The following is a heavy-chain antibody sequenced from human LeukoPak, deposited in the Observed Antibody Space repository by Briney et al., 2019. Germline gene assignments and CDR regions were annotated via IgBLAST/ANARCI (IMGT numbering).Heavy chain of an antibody. J-gene: IGHJ4*02. V-gene: IGHV4-39*01. CDR3: ARNYYESSGYYPWNFDY. CDR1: GGSISSSSYW. CDR2: IYYSGST. Sequence: SEXLSLTCTVSGGSISSSSYWWGWVRQPPGKGLEWIANIYYSGSTHYNPSLKSGVTISRKKTKKQFSLKKSSVTAADTAVYYCARNYYESSGYYPWNFDYWGQGTLVTVSS. D-gene: IGHD3-22*01.